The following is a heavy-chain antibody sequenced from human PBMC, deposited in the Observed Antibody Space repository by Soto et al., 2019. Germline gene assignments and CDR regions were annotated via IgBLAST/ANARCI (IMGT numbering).Heavy chain of an antibody. CDR1: GGAFSSYT. D-gene: IGHD5-12*01. V-gene: IGHV1-69*02. J-gene: IGHJ4*02. CDR3: GYSGYDRFDY. Sequence: QVQLVQSGAEVKKPGSSVKVSCKASGGAFSSYTISWVRQAPGQGLEWMGRIIPILGIANYAQKFQGRVTITADKSTSTAYMELSSLRSEDTAVYYCGYSGYDRFDYWGQGTLVTVSS. CDR2: IIPILGIA.